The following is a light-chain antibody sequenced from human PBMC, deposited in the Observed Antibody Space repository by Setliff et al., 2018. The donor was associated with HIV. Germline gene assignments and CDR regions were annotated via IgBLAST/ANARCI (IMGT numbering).Light chain of an antibody. CDR1: SSDIGGYNY. CDR3: LSYTSGSTLYV. CDR2: DVS. V-gene: IGLV2-14*03. Sequence: QSALSQPASVSGSPGQSITISCTGTSSDIGGYNYVSWYQQHPGKAPKLMIYDVSSRPSGISYRFSGSKSDNTASLTISGLQAEDEADYYCLSYTSGSTLYVFGTGTKVTVL. J-gene: IGLJ1*01.